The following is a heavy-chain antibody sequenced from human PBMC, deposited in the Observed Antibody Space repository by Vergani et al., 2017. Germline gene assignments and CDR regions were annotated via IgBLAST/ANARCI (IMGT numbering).Heavy chain of an antibody. V-gene: IGHV4-39*07. D-gene: IGHD3-10*02. Sequence: QLQLQESGPGLVKPSETLSLTCTVSGGSISSSSYYWGWIRQPPGKGREWIGEINHSGSTNYNPSLKSRVTISVDTSKNQFSLKVSSVTAADTAVYYCARVFGAGAFDYYYGMDVWGQGTTVTVSS. CDR2: INHSGST. CDR3: ARVFGAGAFDYYYGMDV. J-gene: IGHJ6*02. CDR1: GGSISSSSYY.